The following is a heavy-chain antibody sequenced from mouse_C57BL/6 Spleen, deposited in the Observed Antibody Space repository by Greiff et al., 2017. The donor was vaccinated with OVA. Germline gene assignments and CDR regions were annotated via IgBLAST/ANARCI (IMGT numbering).Heavy chain of an antibody. CDR3: ARSGVTPDD. J-gene: IGHJ2*01. D-gene: IGHD2-2*01. CDR2: IDPSDSYT. Sequence: VQLQQPGAELVRPGTSVKLSCKASGYTFTSYWMHWVKQRPGQGLEWIGVIDPSDSYTNYNQKFKGKATLTVDTSSSTAYMQLSSLTSEDSAVYYCARSGVTPDDWGQGTTLTVSS. CDR1: GYTFTSYW. V-gene: IGHV1-59*01.